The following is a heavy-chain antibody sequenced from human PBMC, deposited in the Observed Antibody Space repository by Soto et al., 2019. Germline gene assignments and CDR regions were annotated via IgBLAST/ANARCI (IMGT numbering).Heavy chain of an antibody. D-gene: IGHD2-15*01. J-gene: IGHJ4*02. CDR1: GYIFTSYS. Sequence: RASLKVSCKASGYIFTSYSMHWVRQAPGQGLEWMGIINPSGGSTSYAQKFQGRVTMTRDTSTSTVYMELSSLRSEDTAVYYCARDRDGGGSFDYWGQGTLVTVSS. CDR3: ARDRDGGGSFDY. CDR2: INPSGGST. V-gene: IGHV1-46*01.